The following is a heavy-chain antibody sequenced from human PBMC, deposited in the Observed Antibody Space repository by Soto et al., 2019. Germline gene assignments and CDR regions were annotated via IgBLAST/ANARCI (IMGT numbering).Heavy chain of an antibody. Sequence: GGSLRLSCEASGFTISGCSMSWVRQAPGKGLEWLAYITIRTGNTVYADSVRGRFTISADNAENSVFLQMNSLRDEDTAVYFCVRDRDIYRDMVRADLWGQGTLVTVSS. D-gene: IGHD5-18*01. CDR1: GFTISGCS. V-gene: IGHV3-48*02. CDR2: ITIRTGNT. J-gene: IGHJ4*01. CDR3: VRDRDIYRDMVRADL.